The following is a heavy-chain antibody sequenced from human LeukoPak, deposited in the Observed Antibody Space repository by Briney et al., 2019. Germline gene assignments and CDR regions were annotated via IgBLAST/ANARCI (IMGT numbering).Heavy chain of an antibody. J-gene: IGHJ6*02. Sequence: GESQHISCNGSGYSFTSYCICWVHQTPRKLLEWMGIIYPGDSDTRYSPSFQGQVTISADKSISTAYLQWSSLKASDTAMYYCARLPDDYGMDVWGQGTTVTVSS. CDR1: GYSFTSYC. CDR3: ARLPDDYGMDV. D-gene: IGHD1-14*01. CDR2: IYPGDSDT. V-gene: IGHV5-51*07.